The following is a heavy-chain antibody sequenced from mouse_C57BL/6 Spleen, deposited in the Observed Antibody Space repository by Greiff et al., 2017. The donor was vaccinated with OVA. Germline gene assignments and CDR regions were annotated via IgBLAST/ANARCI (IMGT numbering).Heavy chain of an antibody. CDR1: GYTFTSYW. CDR2: IYPGSGST. D-gene: IGHD1-1*01. Sequence: QVQLQQPGAELVKPGASVKMSCKASGYTFTSYWITWVKQRPGQGLEWIGDIYPGSGSTNYNEKFKSKATLTVDTSSSTAYMQLSSLTSEDSAVYYCARRGNYYGSSPHWYFDVWGTGTTVTVSS. CDR3: ARRGNYYGSSPHWYFDV. J-gene: IGHJ1*03. V-gene: IGHV1-55*01.